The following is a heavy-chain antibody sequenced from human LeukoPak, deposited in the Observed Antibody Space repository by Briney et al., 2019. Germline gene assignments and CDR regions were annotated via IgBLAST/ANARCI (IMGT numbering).Heavy chain of an antibody. CDR3: ASWVAATYFDY. CDR2: IIPIFGTA. J-gene: IGHJ4*02. V-gene: IGHV1-69*01. Sequence: AASVKVSCKASGGTFSSYAISWVRQAPGQGLEWMGGIIPIFGTANYAQKFQGRVTITADEPTSTAYMELSSLRSEDTAVYYCASWVAATYFDYWGQGTLVTVSS. D-gene: IGHD2-15*01. CDR1: GGTFSSYA.